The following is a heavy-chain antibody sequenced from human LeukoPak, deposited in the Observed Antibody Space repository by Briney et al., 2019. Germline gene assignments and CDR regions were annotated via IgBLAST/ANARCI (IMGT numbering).Heavy chain of an antibody. CDR2: ISSSSSYI. Sequence: PGGSVRLSCAASGFTFSSYSMNWVRQAPGKGLEWVSSISSSSSYIYYADSVKGRFTISRDNAKNSLYLQMNSLRAEDTAVYYCARDRAYGGNSVMDFQHWGQGTLVTVSS. CDR3: ARDRAYGGNSVMDFQH. D-gene: IGHD4-23*01. V-gene: IGHV3-21*01. J-gene: IGHJ1*01. CDR1: GFTFSSYS.